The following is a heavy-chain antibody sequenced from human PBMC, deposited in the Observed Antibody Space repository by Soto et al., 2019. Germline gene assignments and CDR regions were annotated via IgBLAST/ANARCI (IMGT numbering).Heavy chain of an antibody. D-gene: IGHD6-19*01. CDR3: ARDRGSSGWYVYGFDY. Sequence: LRLSCAASGFTFSSYSMNWVRQAPGKGLEWVSYISSSSSTIYYADSVKGRFTISRDNAKNSLYLQMNSLRDEDTAVYYCARDRGSSGWYVYGFDYWGQGTLVTVSS. J-gene: IGHJ4*02. CDR1: GFTFSSYS. V-gene: IGHV3-48*02. CDR2: ISSSSSTI.